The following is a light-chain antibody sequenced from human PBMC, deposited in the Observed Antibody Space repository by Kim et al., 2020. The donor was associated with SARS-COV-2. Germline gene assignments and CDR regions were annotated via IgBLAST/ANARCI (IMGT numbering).Light chain of an antibody. V-gene: IGKV3-11*01. CDR1: QCVGSP. CDR2: DTS. Sequence: SLSPGDRATLSGRARQCVGSPFALYQQTPGQAHRLLIYDTSNRAPELPARFSGSVSGTDFTLTISSLEPEDFAVYYCQQRTTWSYSFGQGTKLEI. J-gene: IGKJ2*03. CDR3: QQRTTWSYS.